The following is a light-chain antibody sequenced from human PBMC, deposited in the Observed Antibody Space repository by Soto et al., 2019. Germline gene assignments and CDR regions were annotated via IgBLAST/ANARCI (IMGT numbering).Light chain of an antibody. J-gene: IGKJ1*01. CDR3: QQPDSSPPK. CDR2: GAS. CDR1: QSVSRSF. Sequence: EIVLTQSPGTLSLSPGERATLSCRASQSVSRSFLAWYQQNPGQAPRLLIYGASSRATGIPDRFSGSGSGTAFTLTISRLEPEDSAVYFCQQPDSSPPKFGQATTVEIK. V-gene: IGKV3-20*01.